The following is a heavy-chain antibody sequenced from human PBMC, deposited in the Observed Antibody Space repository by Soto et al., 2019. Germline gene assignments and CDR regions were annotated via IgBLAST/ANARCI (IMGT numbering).Heavy chain of an antibody. CDR2: INHSGST. D-gene: IGHD3-22*01. CDR1: DGSMNSDSSY. J-gene: IGHJ4*02. Sequence: SETLSLTCRVSDGSMNSDSSYLCWIREPPWKGLEWIGVINHSGSTYHNLSLKGRVTMSVDASRNQFSLKLTSMTAADTAVYYCARLGGYVSVGYYYLWDSWGQGTLVTVSS. CDR3: ARLGGYVSVGYYYLWDS. V-gene: IGHV4-39*01.